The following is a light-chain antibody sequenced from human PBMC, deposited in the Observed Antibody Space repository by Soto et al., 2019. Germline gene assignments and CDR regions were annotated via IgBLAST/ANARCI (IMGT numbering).Light chain of an antibody. CDR1: QSVNNH. CDR2: GTY. Sequence: EIVMTQSPAPLSVSPGERATLSCRASQSVNNHLAWYQQKPGQAPRLLIYGTYYRATGIPARFSGSGSGTDFTLTISSLQSEDFAVYYCQQYDNWPPFTFGPGTKVDIK. CDR3: QQYDNWPPFT. V-gene: IGKV3-15*01. J-gene: IGKJ3*01.